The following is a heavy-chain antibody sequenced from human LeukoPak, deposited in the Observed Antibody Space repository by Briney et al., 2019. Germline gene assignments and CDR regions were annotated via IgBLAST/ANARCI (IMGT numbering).Heavy chain of an antibody. CDR2: INPDGSST. V-gene: IGHV3-74*01. J-gene: IGHJ1*01. Sequence: GGSLRLSCAASGFTLSSYWIHWVRQAPGKGLVWVSRINPDGSSTSYADSVKGRFTISRDNAKNSLYLQMNSLRAEDTAVYYCASKELGGQGTLVTVSS. D-gene: IGHD1-26*01. CDR1: GFTLSSYW. CDR3: ASKEL.